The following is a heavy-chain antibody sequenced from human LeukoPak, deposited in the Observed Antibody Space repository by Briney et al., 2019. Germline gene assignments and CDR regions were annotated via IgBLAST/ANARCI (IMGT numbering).Heavy chain of an antibody. CDR1: GYTFTGYY. D-gene: IGHD2-21*02. CDR2: IIPILDIT. J-gene: IGHJ4*02. CDR3: AILSDGAYCGGDCFYLDY. Sequence: GASVKVSCKASGYTFTGYYMHWVRQAPGQGLEWMGGIIPILDITNYAQKFQGRVTITADKSTGTAYMELSSLRSEDTAVYYCAILSDGAYCGGDCFYLDYWGQGTLVTVSS. V-gene: IGHV1-69*10.